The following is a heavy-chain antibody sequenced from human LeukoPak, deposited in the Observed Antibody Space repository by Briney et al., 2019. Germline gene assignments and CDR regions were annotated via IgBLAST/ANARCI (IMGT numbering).Heavy chain of an antibody. D-gene: IGHD6-19*01. Sequence: TSETLSLTCSVSDGSINSYYWSWIRQPPGKGLEWIGYIYSSGSTNYNSSLKSRVTISVDTSKNQFSLKLTSVTAADTAVYYCARSGGYSSPQNYWGQGTLVTVSS. CDR3: ARSGGYSSPQNY. V-gene: IGHV4-59*01. J-gene: IGHJ4*02. CDR2: IYSSGST. CDR1: DGSINSYY.